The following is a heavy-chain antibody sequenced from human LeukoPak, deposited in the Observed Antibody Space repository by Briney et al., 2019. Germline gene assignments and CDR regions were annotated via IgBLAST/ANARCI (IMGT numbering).Heavy chain of an antibody. D-gene: IGHD3-10*01. CDR1: GGSISSYY. CDR3: ARAGGSGSYSYFDY. V-gene: IGHV4-59*01. J-gene: IGHJ4*02. CDR2: IYHSGST. Sequence: SETLSLTCTVSGGSISSYYWSWIRQPPGKGLEWIGYIYHSGSTNYNPSLKSRVTISVDTSKNQFSLKLSSVTAADTAVYYCARAGGSGSYSYFDYWGQGTLVTVSS.